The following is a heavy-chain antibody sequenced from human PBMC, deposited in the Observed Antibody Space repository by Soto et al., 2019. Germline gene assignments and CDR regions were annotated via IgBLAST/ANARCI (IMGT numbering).Heavy chain of an antibody. Sequence: PGGSLRLSCAASGFTVSSNYFSWVRQAPWKGLEWVSVLYSGGITYYADSVTGRFTISRDNSKNTLYLQMNSLSVEDTAVYYCAGGGSCPFDHWGQGTVVAVSS. J-gene: IGHJ4*02. D-gene: IGHD2-15*01. CDR3: AGGGSCPFDH. CDR2: LYSGGIT. CDR1: GFTVSSNY. V-gene: IGHV3-53*01.